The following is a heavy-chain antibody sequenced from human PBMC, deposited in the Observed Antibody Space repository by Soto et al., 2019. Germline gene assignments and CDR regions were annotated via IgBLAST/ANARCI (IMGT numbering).Heavy chain of an antibody. CDR2: MYPGDSDA. J-gene: IGHJ5*02. Sequence: ESLKISCRGSGYDFNRNWFGWVRQLPGRGLEWVGIMYPGDSDARLLPALHCQVTLLSDVPVSSAFLQWRFLKTSDSGMYFCARLPRDCNKTSCYYAAPWGQGTSVPVSS. D-gene: IGHD3-22*01. CDR3: ARLPRDCNKTSCYYAAP. CDR1: GYDFNRNW. V-gene: IGHV5-51*04.